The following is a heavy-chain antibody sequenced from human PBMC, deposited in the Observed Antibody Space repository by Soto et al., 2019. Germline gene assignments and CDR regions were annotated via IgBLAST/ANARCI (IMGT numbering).Heavy chain of an antibody. CDR2: VSNDGNTK. V-gene: IGHV3-30-3*01. D-gene: IGHD6-13*01. CDR3: ASPRIAAPNTPVDY. Sequence: QVQLVESGGGVVQPGRSLRLSCAASGFTFSSHAMHWVRQAPGKGLEWVAVVSNDGNTKFYADSVKGRFTISRDNSKNALYLQMNRLRAEDTALYYCASPRIAAPNTPVDYWGQGTLVTVSS. J-gene: IGHJ4*02. CDR1: GFTFSSHA.